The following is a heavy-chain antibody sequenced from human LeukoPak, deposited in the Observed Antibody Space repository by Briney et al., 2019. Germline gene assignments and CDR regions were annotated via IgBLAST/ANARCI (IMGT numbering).Heavy chain of an antibody. CDR3: ARGGGYSGYDYGY. J-gene: IGHJ4*02. CDR2: IKQDGSEK. Sequence: GGSLRLSCAASGFTFSSYWMSWVRQAPGKGLEWVANIKQDGSEKYYVDSVKGRFTISRDNAKNSLYLQMNSLRAEDTAVYYCARGGGYSGYDYGYWGQGTLVTVSS. D-gene: IGHD5-12*01. V-gene: IGHV3-7*01. CDR1: GFTFSSYW.